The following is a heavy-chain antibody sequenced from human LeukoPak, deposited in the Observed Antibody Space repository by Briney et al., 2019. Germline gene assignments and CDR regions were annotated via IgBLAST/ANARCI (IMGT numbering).Heavy chain of an antibody. CDR2: ISWNSGSI. Sequence: GGSLRLSCAASGFTFDDYAMHWVRQAPGKGLEWVSGISWNSGSIGYADSVKGRFTISRDNAKNSLYLQMSSLRAEDTALYYCAKDKGIAVAGAYYGMDVWGQGTTVTVSS. CDR1: GFTFDDYA. V-gene: IGHV3-9*01. D-gene: IGHD6-19*01. CDR3: AKDKGIAVAGAYYGMDV. J-gene: IGHJ6*02.